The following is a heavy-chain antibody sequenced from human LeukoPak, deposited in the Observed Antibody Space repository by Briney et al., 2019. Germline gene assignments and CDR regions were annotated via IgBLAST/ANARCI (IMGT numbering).Heavy chain of an antibody. D-gene: IGHD5-12*01. CDR2: IIPIFGTA. CDR3: ARDVDRGYSGYDPHYFDY. V-gene: IGHV1-69*06. CDR1: GGTFSSYA. J-gene: IGHJ4*02. Sequence: GSSVKVSCKASGGTFSSYAISWVRQAPGQGLEWMGGIIPIFGTANYAQKFQGRVTITADKFTSTAYMELSSLRSEDTAVYYCARDVDRGYSGYDPHYFDYWGQGTLVTVSS.